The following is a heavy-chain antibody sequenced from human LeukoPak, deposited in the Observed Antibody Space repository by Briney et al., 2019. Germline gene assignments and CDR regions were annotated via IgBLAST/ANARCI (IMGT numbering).Heavy chain of an antibody. D-gene: IGHD2-2*01. CDR1: GYTFTGYY. J-gene: IGHJ4*02. CDR2: ISANNNNT. CDR3: ARALYHTFDY. Sequence: ASVKVSCKASGYTFTGYYMHWVRQAPGQGLEWMGWISANNNNTDNVQKLQGRVTMTTDTSTSTAYMELRSLRSDDTAVYYCARALYHTFDYWGQGTLVTVSS. V-gene: IGHV1-18*04.